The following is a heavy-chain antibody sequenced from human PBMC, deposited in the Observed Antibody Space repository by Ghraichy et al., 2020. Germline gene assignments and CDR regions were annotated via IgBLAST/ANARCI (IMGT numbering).Heavy chain of an antibody. Sequence: GGSLRLSCAASGFTFSSYWMSWVRQAPGKGLEWVANMKRDGTEKYYVDSVKGRFTISRDNARNSLFLQMNSLRADDTAVYYCARGAFIYYYYYGLDVWGQGTTLPVSS. CDR2: MKRDGTEK. V-gene: IGHV3-7*01. CDR1: GFTFSSYW. CDR3: ARGAFIYYYYYGLDV. J-gene: IGHJ6*02.